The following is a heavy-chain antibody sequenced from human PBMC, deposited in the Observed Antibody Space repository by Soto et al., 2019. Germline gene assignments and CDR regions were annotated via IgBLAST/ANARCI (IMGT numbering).Heavy chain of an antibody. CDR2: GYFNGNT. V-gene: IGHV4-59*01. CDR3: DSVTCGVFFLDH. CDR1: AASFSKYY. Sequence: SETLSLTCTVSAASFSKYYWTWIRQPQGKGLERIGYGYFNGNTNYNPVLKWRDSLSIDMSKNQISLTLDAVTAADTAVYYCDSVTCGVFFLDHWGQGTLVTVSS. D-gene: IGHD2-21*01. J-gene: IGHJ4*02.